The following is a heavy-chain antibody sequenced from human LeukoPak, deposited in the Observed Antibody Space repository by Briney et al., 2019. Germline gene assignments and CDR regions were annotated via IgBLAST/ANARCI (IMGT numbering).Heavy chain of an antibody. CDR2: IYTSGST. CDR1: GGSISSGSYY. J-gene: IGHJ3*02. V-gene: IGHV4-61*02. CDR3: ARAALKSITIFGVVIDAFDI. D-gene: IGHD3-3*01. Sequence: SQTLSLTCTVSGGSISSGSYYWSWIRQPAGKGLEWIGRIYTSGSTNYNPSLKSRVTISVDTSKNQFSLELSSVTAADTAVYYCARAALKSITIFGVVIDAFDIWGQGTMVTVSS.